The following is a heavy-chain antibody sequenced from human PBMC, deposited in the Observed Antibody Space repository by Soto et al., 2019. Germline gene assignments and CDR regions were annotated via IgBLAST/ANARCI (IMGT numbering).Heavy chain of an antibody. V-gene: IGHV3-48*02. D-gene: IGHD5-12*01. J-gene: IGHJ6*02. Sequence: GGSLRLSCAASGFTLSSYSMNWVRQAPGKGLEWVSYISSSSSTIYYADSVKGRFTISRDNAKNSLYLQMNSLRDEDTAVYYCARDIVATTYYYGMDVWGQGTTVTVSS. CDR3: ARDIVATTYYYGMDV. CDR1: GFTLSSYS. CDR2: ISSSSSTI.